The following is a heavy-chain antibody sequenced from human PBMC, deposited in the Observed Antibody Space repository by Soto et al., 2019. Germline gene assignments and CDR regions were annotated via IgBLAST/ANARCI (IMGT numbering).Heavy chain of an antibody. CDR1: CGSISTYY. CDR2: IYYSGST. CDR3: ARRVARPGYYGMDV. D-gene: IGHD6-6*01. Sequence: PSETLSLTCTVSCGSISTYYWTWIRQPPGKGLEWIGYIYYSGSTNYNPSLKSRVSISLDMSKNQLSLNLTSVTAADTAVYYCARRVARPGYYGMDVWGQGTTVTVSS. V-gene: IGHV4-59*01. J-gene: IGHJ6*02.